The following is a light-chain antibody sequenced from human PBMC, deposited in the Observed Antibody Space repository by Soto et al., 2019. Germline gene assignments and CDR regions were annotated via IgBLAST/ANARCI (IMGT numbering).Light chain of an antibody. J-gene: IGKJ1*01. Sequence: IRTTHCPLTLARPEVESVTITCRASHTIISCLSWYQQKPGEHPEVLIYRATGLRITVPWKFNKSGCVTKFTDTHTTIRAGCFATYYCQPHKTFGRGTKVDI. V-gene: IGKV1-5*03. CDR1: HTIISC. CDR3: QPHKT. CDR2: RAT.